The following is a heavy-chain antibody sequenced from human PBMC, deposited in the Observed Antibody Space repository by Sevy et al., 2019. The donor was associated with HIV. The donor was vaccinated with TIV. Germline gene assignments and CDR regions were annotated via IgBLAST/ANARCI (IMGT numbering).Heavy chain of an antibody. V-gene: IGHV4-39*01. D-gene: IGHD3-16*01. CDR3: ARQLVDYHLGELLWGY. CDR2: IYYSGST. Sequence: SESLSLTCTVSGGSISSSSYYWGWIRQPPGKGLEWIGSIYYSGSTYYNPSLKSRVTISVDTSKNQFSLKLSSVTAADTAVYYCARQLVDYHLGELLWGYWGQGTLVTVSS. J-gene: IGHJ4*02. CDR1: GGSISSSSYY.